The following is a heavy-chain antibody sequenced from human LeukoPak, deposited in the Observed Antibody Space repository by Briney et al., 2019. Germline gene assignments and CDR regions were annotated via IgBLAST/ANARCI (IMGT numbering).Heavy chain of an antibody. CDR1: GFTFDDYG. Sequence: GGSLRLSCAASGFTFDDYGMSWVRQAPGEGLEWVSGINWNGGSTGYADSVKGRFTISRDNAKNSLYLQMNSLRAEDTALYYCARMITMVRGGDYYMDVWGKGTTVTVSS. V-gene: IGHV3-20*04. CDR3: ARMITMVRGGDYYMDV. D-gene: IGHD3-10*01. J-gene: IGHJ6*03. CDR2: INWNGGST.